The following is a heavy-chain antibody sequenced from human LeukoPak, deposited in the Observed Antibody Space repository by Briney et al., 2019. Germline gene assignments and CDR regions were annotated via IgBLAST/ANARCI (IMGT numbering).Heavy chain of an antibody. CDR2: IHGDEVTT. CDR3: ARGGTYSLSPLDY. Sequence: GALRLSCAASGFTFSTYWLYWVRQAPGKGLVWVSRIHGDEVTTAYADSMKGRFTISRDNAKDTLYLQMNSLRVEDTGVYYCARGGTYSLSPLDYWGQGTLVTVSS. V-gene: IGHV3-74*01. CDR1: GFTFSTYW. D-gene: IGHD3-16*01. J-gene: IGHJ4*02.